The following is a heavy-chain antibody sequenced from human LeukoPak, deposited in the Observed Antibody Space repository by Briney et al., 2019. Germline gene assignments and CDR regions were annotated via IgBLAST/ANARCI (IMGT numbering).Heavy chain of an antibody. D-gene: IGHD4-23*01. V-gene: IGHV3-64*02. J-gene: IGHJ6*02. Sequence: GGSARLSCAASGFTFSSYGMHWVRQAPGKGLEYVSAITPSGGSTFYAGSVKGRFTISRDNSKNTLYLQMGGLRAEDMAVYYCARRRDYAGYYYGMDVWGQGTRVTVSS. CDR1: GFTFSSYG. CDR2: ITPSGGST. CDR3: ARRRDYAGYYYGMDV.